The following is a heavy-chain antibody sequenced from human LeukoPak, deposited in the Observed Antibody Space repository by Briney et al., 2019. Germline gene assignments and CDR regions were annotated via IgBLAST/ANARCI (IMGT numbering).Heavy chain of an antibody. Sequence: ASVKVSCKASGYTFTGYYMHWVRQAPGQGLEWMGWINPNSGGTNYAQKFKGRGTMTRDTSISTAYMELSRLRSDDTAVYYCARVPKATPGHFDYWGQGTLVTVSS. CDR1: GYTFTGYY. CDR3: ARVPKATPGHFDY. J-gene: IGHJ4*02. CDR2: INPNSGGT. V-gene: IGHV1-2*02.